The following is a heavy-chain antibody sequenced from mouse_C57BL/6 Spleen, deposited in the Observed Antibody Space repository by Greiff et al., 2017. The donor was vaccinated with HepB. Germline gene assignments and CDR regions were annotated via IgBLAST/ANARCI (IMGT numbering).Heavy chain of an antibody. J-gene: IGHJ4*01. D-gene: IGHD1-1*01. CDR3: ARSPHYYGSSLYYYAMDY. CDR1: GYAFTNYL. CDR2: INPGSGGT. Sequence: VQLQQSGAELVRPGTSVKVSCKASGYAFTNYLIEWVKQRPGQGLEWIGVINPGSGGTNYNEKFKGKATLTADKSSSTAYMQLSSLTSEDSAVYFCARSPHYYGSSLYYYAMDYWGQGTSVTVSS. V-gene: IGHV1-54*01.